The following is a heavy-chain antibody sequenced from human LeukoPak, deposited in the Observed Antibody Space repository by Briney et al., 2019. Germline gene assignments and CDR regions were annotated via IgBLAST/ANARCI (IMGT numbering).Heavy chain of an antibody. V-gene: IGHV3-64*01. D-gene: IGHD3-10*01. J-gene: IGHJ3*02. Sequence: PVGSLRLSCAASGFTFSSYAMHWVRQAPGKGLEYVSAISSNGGSTYYANSVKGRFTISRDNSKNTLYLQMGRLRAEDMAVYYCARDLLLWFGELGSGAFDIWGQGTMVTVSS. CDR3: ARDLLLWFGELGSGAFDI. CDR2: ISSNGGST. CDR1: GFTFSSYA.